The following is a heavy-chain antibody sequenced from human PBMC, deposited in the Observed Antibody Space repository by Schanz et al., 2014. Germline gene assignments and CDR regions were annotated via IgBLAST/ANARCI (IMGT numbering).Heavy chain of an antibody. Sequence: QVQLVESGGGVVQPGRSLRLSCAASGFNFRNYGMHWVRQAPGKGLEWVANIGYDGSEKYYVDSVKGRFIISRDNSKNTLYLQVNSLRAEDTAVYYCAKAGSGWSTAGYYYWGQGTLVAVSS. J-gene: IGHJ4*02. V-gene: IGHV3-33*06. CDR3: AKAGSGWSTAGYYY. CDR1: GFNFRNYG. D-gene: IGHD6-19*01. CDR2: IGYDGSEK.